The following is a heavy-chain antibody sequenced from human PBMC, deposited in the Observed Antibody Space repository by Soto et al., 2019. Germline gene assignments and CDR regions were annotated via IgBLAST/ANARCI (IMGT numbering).Heavy chain of an antibody. CDR2: LWYDGCSQ. V-gene: IGHV3-33*01. CDR3: ARGGGSSSWNYYFDD. CDR1: AFTFSDYS. Sequence: QVQLVESGGGVVQPGRSLRLSCAASAFTFSDYSIHWVRQAPGKGLEWVAVLWYDGCSQYYADSVKGPFTISRDSSKNTLYLQMNSQRAEDTAVYYCARGGGSSSWNYYFDDWGQGTLVTVSS. J-gene: IGHJ4*02. D-gene: IGHD6-13*01.